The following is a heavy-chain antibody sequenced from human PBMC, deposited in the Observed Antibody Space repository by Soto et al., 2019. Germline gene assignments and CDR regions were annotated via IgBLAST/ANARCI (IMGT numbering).Heavy chain of an antibody. CDR2: ISGAGGST. Sequence: EVQLLESGGGLVQPGGSLRLSCAASRFTFSDYAMSWVRQAPGKGLEWVSAISGAGGSTYYADSVKGRFTISRDNSKNTLYLQMNGLRDGDTAVYYCARVRGLYGSGSLYYMDVWGKGTTVTVSS. D-gene: IGHD3-10*01. V-gene: IGHV3-23*01. J-gene: IGHJ6*03. CDR3: ARVRGLYGSGSLYYMDV. CDR1: RFTFSDYA.